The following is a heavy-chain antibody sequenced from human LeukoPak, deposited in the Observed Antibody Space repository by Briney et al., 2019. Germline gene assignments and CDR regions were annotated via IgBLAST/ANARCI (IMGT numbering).Heavy chain of an antibody. J-gene: IGHJ4*02. CDR3: ARDRGQVIVLAGVDY. D-gene: IGHD2-2*01. CDR2: INPNSGGT. Sequence: ASVKVSCKASGYTFTCYYVHWVRQAPGQGLEWMGWINPNSGGTNYEQKFQGRVTMTRDTSISTVYMELSRLRSDDTAVYYCARDRGQVIVLAGVDYWGRGTLVTVSS. CDR1: GYTFTCYY. V-gene: IGHV1-2*02.